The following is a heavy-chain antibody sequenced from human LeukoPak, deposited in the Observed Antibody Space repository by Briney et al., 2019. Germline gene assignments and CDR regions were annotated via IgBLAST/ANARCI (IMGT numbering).Heavy chain of an antibody. D-gene: IGHD4-23*01. CDR1: GFTFDDYA. Sequence: SGGSLRLSCAASGFTFDDYAMHWVRQAPGKGLVWVSRINSDGSRTNYADSVKGRFTISRDNAKNTLYLQMNSLRAEDTAVYYCALGGPGYWGQGTLVTVSS. V-gene: IGHV3-74*01. J-gene: IGHJ4*02. CDR2: INSDGSRT. CDR3: ALGGPGY.